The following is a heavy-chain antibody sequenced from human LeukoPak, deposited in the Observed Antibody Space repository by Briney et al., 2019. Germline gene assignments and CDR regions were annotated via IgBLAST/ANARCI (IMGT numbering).Heavy chain of an antibody. Sequence: PGGSLRLSCAASGFTFDDYAMHWVRQAPGKGLEWVSGISWNSGSIGYADSVKGRFTISRDNAKNSLYLQMNSLRAEDTALYYCAKDITSGCSYFYYMDVWGKGTTVTVSS. CDR3: AKDITSGCSYFYYMDV. J-gene: IGHJ6*03. D-gene: IGHD2-15*01. CDR2: ISWNSGSI. V-gene: IGHV3-9*01. CDR1: GFTFDDYA.